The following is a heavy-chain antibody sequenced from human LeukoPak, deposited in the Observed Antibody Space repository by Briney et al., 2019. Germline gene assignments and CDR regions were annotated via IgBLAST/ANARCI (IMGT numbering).Heavy chain of an antibody. J-gene: IGHJ6*02. D-gene: IGHD3-10*01. CDR1: GFTFSSYS. CDR3: ARDAPCGSGIFCSARKYYYYYGMDV. CDR2: ISSSSSCI. V-gene: IGHV3-21*01. Sequence: GGSLRLSCAASGFTFSSYSMNWVRQAPGKGLEWVSSISSSSSCIYYADSVKGRFTISRDNAKNSLYLQMNSLRAEDTAVYYCARDAPCGSGIFCSARKYYYYYGMDVWGQGTTVTVSS.